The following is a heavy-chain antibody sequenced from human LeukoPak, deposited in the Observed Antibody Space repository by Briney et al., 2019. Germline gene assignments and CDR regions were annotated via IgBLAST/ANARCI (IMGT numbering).Heavy chain of an antibody. CDR3: ASESGSYLRSLDP. Sequence: PSETLSLTCAVSGGSISSSNWWSWVRQPPGKGLEWIGEIYHSGSTNYNPSLKSRVTISVDKSKNQFSLKLSSVTAADTAVYYCASESGSYLRSLDPWGQGTLVTVSS. CDR1: GGSISSSNW. J-gene: IGHJ5*02. CDR2: IYHSGST. V-gene: IGHV4-4*02. D-gene: IGHD1-26*01.